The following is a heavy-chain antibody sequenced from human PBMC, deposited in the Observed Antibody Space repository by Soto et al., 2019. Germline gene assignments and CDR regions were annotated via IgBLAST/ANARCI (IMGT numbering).Heavy chain of an antibody. CDR3: ARDGGEIIPAAIGGGYGMDV. Sequence: QVQLVESGGGLVQPGGSLRLSCAASGFTFSDYYMSWIRQAPGKGLEWVSYISGRNTYTNYADSVKGRFTVSRDNAKNSLFLEMNSLRVEDTAVYYCARDGGEIIPAAIGGGYGMDVWGQGTTVIVSS. J-gene: IGHJ6*02. CDR1: GFTFSDYY. D-gene: IGHD2-2*01. CDR2: ISGRNTYT. V-gene: IGHV3-11*06.